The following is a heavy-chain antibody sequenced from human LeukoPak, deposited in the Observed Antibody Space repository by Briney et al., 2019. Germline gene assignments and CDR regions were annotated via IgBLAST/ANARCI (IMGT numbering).Heavy chain of an antibody. V-gene: IGHV1-69*13. CDR3: ARAVRGDGYNPHWFDP. Sequence: GASMKVSCKASGGTFSSYAISWVRQAPGQGLEWMGGIIPIFGTANYAQKFQGRVTITADESTSTAYMELSSLRSEDTAVYYCARAVRGDGYNPHWFDPWGQGTLVTVSS. CDR2: IIPIFGTA. D-gene: IGHD5-24*01. J-gene: IGHJ5*02. CDR1: GGTFSSYA.